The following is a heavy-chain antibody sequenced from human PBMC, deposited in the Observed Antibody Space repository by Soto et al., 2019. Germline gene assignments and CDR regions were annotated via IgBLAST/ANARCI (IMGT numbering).Heavy chain of an antibody. CDR1: GGSIRSYY. Sequence: SETLSLTCTVSGGSIRSYYWSWIRQPPGKGLEWIGEINHSGSTNYNPSLKSRVTISVDTSKNQFSPKLSSVTAADTAVYYCARGGDTMVRGVIGDYYFDYWGQGTLVTVSS. V-gene: IGHV4-34*01. J-gene: IGHJ4*02. CDR3: ARGGDTMVRGVIGDYYFDY. D-gene: IGHD3-10*01. CDR2: INHSGST.